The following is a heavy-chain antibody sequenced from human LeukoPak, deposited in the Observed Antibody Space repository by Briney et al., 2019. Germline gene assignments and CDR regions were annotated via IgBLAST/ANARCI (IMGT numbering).Heavy chain of an antibody. CDR1: GFTVSSNH. CDR2: INWNGGST. Sequence: GGSLRLSCAASGFTVSSNHMSWVRQAPGKGLEWVSGINWNGGSTGYADSVKGRFTISRDNAKNSLYLQMNSLRAEDTALYYCARLGVGATRDAFDIWGQGTMVTVSS. V-gene: IGHV3-20*04. CDR3: ARLGVGATRDAFDI. D-gene: IGHD1-26*01. J-gene: IGHJ3*02.